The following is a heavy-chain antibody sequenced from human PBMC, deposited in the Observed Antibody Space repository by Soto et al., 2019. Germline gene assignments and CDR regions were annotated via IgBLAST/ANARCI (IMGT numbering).Heavy chain of an antibody. CDR3: ARGPYVETSSDIDY. CDR1: GFTFTTDG. D-gene: IGHD5-18*01. Sequence: GGSLRLSCGASGFTFTTDGMHWVRQAPGKGLEWVAAISYDGSNKDYSDSVKGRFTISRDNSKDTLYLQMNSLRPDDTAVYFFARGPYVETSSDIDYWGQGTRVTVSS. CDR2: ISYDGSNK. V-gene: IGHV3-30*03. J-gene: IGHJ4*02.